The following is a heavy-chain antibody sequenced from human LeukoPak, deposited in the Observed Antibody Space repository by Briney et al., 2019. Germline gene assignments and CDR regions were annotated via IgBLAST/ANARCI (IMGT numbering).Heavy chain of an antibody. J-gene: IGHJ6*03. D-gene: IGHD6-13*01. CDR3: AKGGRQQLVTSYYYYYMDV. Sequence: PGGSLRLSCAASGFTFSSYWMSWVRQAPGKGLEWVSAISGSGGSTYYADSVKGRFTISRDNSKNTLYLQMNSLRAEDTAVYYCAKGGRQQLVTSYYYYYMDVWGKGTTVTVSS. CDR1: GFTFSSYW. CDR2: ISGSGGST. V-gene: IGHV3-23*01.